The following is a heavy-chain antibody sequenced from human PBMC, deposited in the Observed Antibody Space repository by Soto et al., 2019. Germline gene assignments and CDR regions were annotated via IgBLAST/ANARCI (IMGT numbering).Heavy chain of an antibody. V-gene: IGHV4-39*01. CDR1: GDSITNSNYC. CDR2: IYYIGST. D-gene: IGHD3-16*02. J-gene: IGHJ5*02. Sequence: SETLSLTCTVSGDSITNSNYCWGWFRQPPGKGLEWIAGIYYIGSTYYNPSLKSRVTISVDTSNNQFSLNLNSVTASDTAVYYCAGRNSLASVSLNFRELSNYKWIDPWGPGTLVTVSS. CDR3: AGRNSLASVSLNFRELSNYKWIDP.